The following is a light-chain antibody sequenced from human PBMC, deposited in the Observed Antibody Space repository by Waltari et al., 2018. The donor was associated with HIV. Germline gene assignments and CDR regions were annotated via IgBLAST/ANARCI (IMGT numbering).Light chain of an antibody. CDR3: CSYAGSTTWV. J-gene: IGLJ3*02. V-gene: IGLV2-23*01. CDR2: EGT. CDR1: RNDVGNYNF. Sequence: QSALTQPASVSGSPGQSITISCTGTRNDVGNYNFVSRYHQHPGKAHNLMIYEGTKRPSGVSNRFSGSKSGNTASLTISGLQPEDEGNYYCCSYAGSTTWVFGGGTLLTVL.